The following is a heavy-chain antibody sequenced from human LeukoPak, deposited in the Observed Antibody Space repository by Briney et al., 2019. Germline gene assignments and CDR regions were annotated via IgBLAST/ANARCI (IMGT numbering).Heavy chain of an antibody. D-gene: IGHD2-15*01. V-gene: IGHV3-23*01. CDR1: GFTFSSYA. CDR3: AKGRGIVVVIPDAFDI. J-gene: IGHJ3*02. CDR2: ISGSGGST. Sequence: GGSLRLSCAASGFTFSSYAMSWVRQAPGKGLEWVSAISGSGGSTYYADSVKGRFTISRDNSKNTLYLLMNSLRAEDTAVYYCAKGRGIVVVIPDAFDIWGQGTMVTVSS.